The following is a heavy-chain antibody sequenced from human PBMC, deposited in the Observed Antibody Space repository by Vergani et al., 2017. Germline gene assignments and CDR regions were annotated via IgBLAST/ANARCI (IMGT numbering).Heavy chain of an antibody. CDR3: AREGGDIVVVVAADDAFDI. CDR1: GYTFTGYY. Sequence: QAQLVQSGAEVKKPGASVKVSCKASGYTFTGYYMHWVRQAPGQGLEWMGWINPNSGGTNYAQKFQGRVTMTRDTSISTAYMELSRLRSDDTAVYYCAREGGDIVVVVAADDAFDIWGQGTMVTVSS. CDR2: INPNSGGT. D-gene: IGHD2-15*01. J-gene: IGHJ3*02. V-gene: IGHV1-2*02.